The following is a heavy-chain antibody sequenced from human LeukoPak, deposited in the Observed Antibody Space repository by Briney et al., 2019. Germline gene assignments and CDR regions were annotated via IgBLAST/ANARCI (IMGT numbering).Heavy chain of an antibody. CDR2: INHSGST. CDR1: GGSFSGYY. Sequence: PSETLSLTCAVYGGSFSGYYWSWIRQPPGKGLEWIGEINHSGSTNYNPSLKGRVTISVDTSKNQFSLKLSSVTAADTAVYYCARGPTYCGGDCYSQYFQHWGQGTLVTVSS. CDR3: ARGPTYCGGDCYSQYFQH. D-gene: IGHD2-21*02. J-gene: IGHJ1*01. V-gene: IGHV4-34*01.